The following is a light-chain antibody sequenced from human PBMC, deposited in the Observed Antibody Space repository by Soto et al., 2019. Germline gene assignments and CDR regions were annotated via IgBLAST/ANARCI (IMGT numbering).Light chain of an antibody. Sequence: DLQMTQSPSSLSASAGHRVTITCQASQDIREYLNWYQQKPGKAPNLLIYDASNLESGVPSRFSGRGSGTDFSLTISSLQPEDIATYYCQQYGSFPYTFGQGTKLEIK. J-gene: IGKJ2*01. CDR3: QQYGSFPYT. CDR2: DAS. CDR1: QDIREY. V-gene: IGKV1-33*01.